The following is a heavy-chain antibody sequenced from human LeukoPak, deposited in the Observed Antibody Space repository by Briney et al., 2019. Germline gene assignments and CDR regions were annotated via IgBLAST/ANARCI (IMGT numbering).Heavy chain of an antibody. CDR2: INHSGSN. J-gene: IGHJ5*02. CDR1: GGSFSGYY. D-gene: IGHD6-25*01. V-gene: IGHV4-34*01. Sequence: PSETLSLTCAVYGGSFSGYYWSWIRQPPGKGLEWIGEINHSGSNNYNPSLKSRVTISVDTSKNQFSLKLSSVTAADTAVYYCARAERPRGWFDPWGQGTLATVSS. CDR3: ARAERPRGWFDP.